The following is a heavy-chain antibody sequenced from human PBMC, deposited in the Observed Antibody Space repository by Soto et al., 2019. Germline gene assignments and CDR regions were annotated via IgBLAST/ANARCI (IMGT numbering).Heavy chain of an antibody. Sequence: XXTLSINCTVSGGSISSGDYYWSWIRQPPGKGLEWIGYIYYSGSTNYNPSLKSRVTISVDTSKNQFSLKLSSVTAADTAVYYCARRYSSSFDYWGQGTLVTVS. J-gene: IGHJ4*02. V-gene: IGHV4-30-4*02. CDR3: ARRYSSSFDY. CDR1: GGSISSGDYY. D-gene: IGHD6-13*01. CDR2: IYYSGST.